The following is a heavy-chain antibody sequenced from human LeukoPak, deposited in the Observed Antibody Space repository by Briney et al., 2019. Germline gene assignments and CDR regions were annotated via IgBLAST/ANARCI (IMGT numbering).Heavy chain of an antibody. CDR2: IYHSGST. CDR3: ANIAAAGPGTPFFNY. CDR1: GGSISSTNW. Sequence: SETLSLTCAVSGGSISSTNWWSWVRQSPGKSLEWIGDIYHSGSTNYNPSLQSRVTISVDKSKNQFSLKLISVTAADTAVYYCANIAAAGPGTPFFNYWGQGTLVTVSS. D-gene: IGHD6-13*01. V-gene: IGHV4-4*02. J-gene: IGHJ4*02.